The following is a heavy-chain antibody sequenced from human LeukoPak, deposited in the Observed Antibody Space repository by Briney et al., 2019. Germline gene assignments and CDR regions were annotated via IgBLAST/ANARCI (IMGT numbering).Heavy chain of an antibody. CDR1: GGSISSYY. Sequence: SDTLSLTCTVSGGSISSYYWSWIRQPPGKGLEWIGYVYYSGSTNYNPSLKSRVTFSVDTSKSQFSLKLNSVIAADRAVYYCARATYYSTPSPAFDIWGERTMGTVSS. CDR2: VYYSGST. CDR3: ARATYYSTPSPAFDI. V-gene: IGHV4-59*07. D-gene: IGHD6-6*01. J-gene: IGHJ3*02.